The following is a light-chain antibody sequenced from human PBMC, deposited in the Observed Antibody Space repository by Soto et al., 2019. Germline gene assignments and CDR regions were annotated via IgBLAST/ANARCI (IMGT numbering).Light chain of an antibody. J-gene: IGLJ1*01. CDR2: DVS. Sequence: QFVLTQPASVSGSPGQSITVSCTGTTSDVGGYDYVAWYQQHPGKAPKLMIYDVSSRPSGVSNRFSGSKSGNTASLTISGLQAEDEADYYCSSYLGSSTLSGVFGTGTRSPS. CDR1: TSDVGGYDY. V-gene: IGLV2-14*01. CDR3: SSYLGSSTLSGV.